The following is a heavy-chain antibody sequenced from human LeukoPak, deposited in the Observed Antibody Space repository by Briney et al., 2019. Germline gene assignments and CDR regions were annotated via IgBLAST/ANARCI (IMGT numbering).Heavy chain of an antibody. J-gene: IGHJ3*02. V-gene: IGHV1-18*01. CDR2: ISAYNGNT. D-gene: IGHD6-13*01. Sequence: GASVKVSCKASGYTFTSYGISWVRQAPGQGLEWMGWISAYNGNTNYAQKLQGRVTMTTDTSTSTAYMELRSLRSDDTAVYYCARDVPRQQLVKGDAFDIWGQGTMVTVSS. CDR1: GYTFTSYG. CDR3: ARDVPRQQLVKGDAFDI.